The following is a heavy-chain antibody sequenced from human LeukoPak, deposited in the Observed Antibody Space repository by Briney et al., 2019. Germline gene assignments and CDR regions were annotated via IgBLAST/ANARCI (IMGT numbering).Heavy chain of an antibody. D-gene: IGHD2-15*01. CDR1: GGSFSGYY. Sequence: SETLSLTCAVYGGSFSGYYWSWIRQPPGKGLEWIGEINHSGSTNYNPSLKSRVTISVDTSMNQFSLKLSSVTAADTAVYYCARYCSGGSCYGSSDAFDIWGQGTMVTVSS. J-gene: IGHJ3*02. CDR2: INHSGST. CDR3: ARYCSGGSCYGSSDAFDI. V-gene: IGHV4-34*01.